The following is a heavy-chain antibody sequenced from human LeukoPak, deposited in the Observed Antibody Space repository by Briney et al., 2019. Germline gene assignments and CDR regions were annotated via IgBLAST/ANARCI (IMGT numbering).Heavy chain of an antibody. CDR2: ISWNSGSI. CDR3: AKAPCYYYGMDV. V-gene: IGHV3-9*01. CDR1: GFTFDDYA. Sequence: GGSLRLSCAASGFTFDDYAMHWVRQAPGKGLEWVSGISWNSGSIGYADSVKGRFTISRDNAKNSLYLQMNSLRAEDTALYYCAKAPCYYYGMDVWGQGTTVTVSS. J-gene: IGHJ6*02.